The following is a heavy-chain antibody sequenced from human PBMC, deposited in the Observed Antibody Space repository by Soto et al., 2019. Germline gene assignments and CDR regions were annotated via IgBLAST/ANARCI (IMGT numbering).Heavy chain of an antibody. V-gene: IGHV3-33*01. CDR1: VFTFSSYG. J-gene: IGHJ3*02. Sequence: GGSLRLSCAASVFTFSSYGMHWVRQAPGKGLEWVAVIWYDGSNKYYADSVKGRFTISRDNSKNTLYLQMNSLGAEDTAVYYCARAESIAVAHDAFDIWGQGTMVTVSS. D-gene: IGHD6-19*01. CDR2: IWYDGSNK. CDR3: ARAESIAVAHDAFDI.